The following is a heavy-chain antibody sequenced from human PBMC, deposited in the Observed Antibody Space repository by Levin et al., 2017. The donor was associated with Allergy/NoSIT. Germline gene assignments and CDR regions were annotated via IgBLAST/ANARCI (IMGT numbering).Heavy chain of an antibody. J-gene: IGHJ4*02. Sequence: AGGSLRLSCAASGFTFTSYSIAWVRQAPGKGLEWVSSVSSTSSYIYYTDPLKGRFTISRDNAKNSIFLQMNSLRAEDTAIYYCARVRVTMSRGVITDFDYWGPGTLVTVSS. V-gene: IGHV3-21*06. CDR1: GFTFTSYS. CDR2: VSSTSSYI. D-gene: IGHD3-10*01. CDR3: ARVRVTMSRGVITDFDY.